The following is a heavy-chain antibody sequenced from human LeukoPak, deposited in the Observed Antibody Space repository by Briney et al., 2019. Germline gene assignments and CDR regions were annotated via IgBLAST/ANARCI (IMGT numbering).Heavy chain of an antibody. D-gene: IGHD3-10*01. CDR2: IIPIFGTP. J-gene: IGHJ6*02. CDR3: ARGSGTITMVRGVFYGMDV. Sequence: GASVKVSCKASGGTFTSYGISWVRQATGQGLEWMGGIIPIFGTPNYAQKFQGRVTITADGSTSTAYMELSSLRSEDTAVYYCARGSGTITMVRGVFYGMDVWGQVSTVTVSS. CDR1: GGTFTSYG. V-gene: IGHV1-69*13.